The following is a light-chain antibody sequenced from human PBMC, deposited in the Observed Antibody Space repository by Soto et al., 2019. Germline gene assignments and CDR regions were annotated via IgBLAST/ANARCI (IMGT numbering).Light chain of an antibody. CDR3: QQYNTYST. J-gene: IGKJ1*01. CDR2: KAS. V-gene: IGKV1-5*03. Sequence: DIQMTQSPSTLSASVGDRVTITCRASQSIGTWLAWYQQKPGKAPNLLIYKASTLESGVPSRFSGSGSGTEFTLTISSLQPDDFATYYRQQYNTYSTFGQGTKVEIK. CDR1: QSIGTW.